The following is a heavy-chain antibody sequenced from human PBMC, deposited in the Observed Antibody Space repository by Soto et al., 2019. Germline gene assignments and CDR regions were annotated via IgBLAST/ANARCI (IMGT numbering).Heavy chain of an antibody. Sequence: QVQLVESGGGVVQPGRSLRLSCAASGFTFSSYAMHWVRQAPGKGLEWVAVISYDGSNKYYADSVKGRFTISRDNSKNTLYLQMNSLRAEDTAVYYCASGTGSGYYPLGIGWILDPWGQVTLVTVSS. CDR2: ISYDGSNK. CDR3: ASGTGSGYYPLGIGWILDP. CDR1: GFTFSSYA. D-gene: IGHD3-3*01. J-gene: IGHJ5*02. V-gene: IGHV3-30-3*01.